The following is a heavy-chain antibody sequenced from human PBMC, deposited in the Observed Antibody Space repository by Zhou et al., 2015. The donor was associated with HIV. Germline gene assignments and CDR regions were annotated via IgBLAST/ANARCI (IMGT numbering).Heavy chain of an antibody. CDR3: ARDRGGLLRFLEMDYYYGMDV. V-gene: IGHV1-69*06. CDR1: GGTFSNYA. D-gene: IGHD3-3*01. Sequence: QVQLVQSGAEVKKPGSSVRVSCKASGGTFSNYAISWVRQAPGQGLEWVGGIIPISGTAKYAQKFQGRVTITADRSTSTAYMDLRSLRSEDTAVYFCARDRGGLLRFLEMDYYYGMDVWGQGTTVTVSS. CDR2: IIPISGTA. J-gene: IGHJ6*02.